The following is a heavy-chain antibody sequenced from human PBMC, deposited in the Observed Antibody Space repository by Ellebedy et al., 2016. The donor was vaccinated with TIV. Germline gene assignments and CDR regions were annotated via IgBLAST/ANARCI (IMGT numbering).Heavy chain of an antibody. D-gene: IGHD5-12*01. CDR2: LNYGGES. J-gene: IGHJ4*02. CDR1: GGSFNNYY. CDR3: ASHRGFYSGWSFDY. V-gene: IGHV4-34*01. Sequence: MPSETLSLTCAVYGGSFNNYYWSWIRQPPGKGLEWIGSLNYGGESYFDPSLKSRVTMSLDTSKNQFSLKVNPVTAADTAIYYCASHRGFYSGWSFDYWGQGTLTTVSS.